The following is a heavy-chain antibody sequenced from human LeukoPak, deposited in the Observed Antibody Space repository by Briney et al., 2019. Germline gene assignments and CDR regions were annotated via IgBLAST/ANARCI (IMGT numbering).Heavy chain of an antibody. CDR1: GFTFSNAW. CDR3: SPWSGLDV. CDR2: IKDKTDGETT. V-gene: IGHV3-15*01. Sequence: GGSLRLSCAASGFTFSNAWMTWVRQAPGKGLDWVGRIKDKTDGETTDYGAPVKGRFIISRDDSKSTVYLQMNSLILEDTAVYYCSPWSGLDVWGQGTMVTVSS. D-gene: IGHD3-3*01. J-gene: IGHJ6*02.